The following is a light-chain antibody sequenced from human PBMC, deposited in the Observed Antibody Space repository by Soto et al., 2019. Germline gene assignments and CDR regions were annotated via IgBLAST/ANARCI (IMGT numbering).Light chain of an antibody. V-gene: IGLV1-40*01. CDR2: GNS. CDR3: QSFDSSLGGSV. CDR1: SSNIGAGYD. Sequence: QSVLTQPPSVSGAPGQRVTISCAGSSSNIGAGYDVHWYQHLPGTAPKLLIYGNSNRPSGVPDRFSGSKSGTSASLTITGLQAEDEADYSCQSFDSSLGGSVFGEGTQLTVL. J-gene: IGLJ3*02.